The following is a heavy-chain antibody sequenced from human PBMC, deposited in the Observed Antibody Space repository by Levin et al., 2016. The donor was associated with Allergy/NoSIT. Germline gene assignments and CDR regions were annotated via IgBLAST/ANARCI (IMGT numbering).Heavy chain of an antibody. CDR2: MNPDSGGT. D-gene: IGHD2-8*01. V-gene: IGHV1-2*02. Sequence: WVRQAPGQGPEWMGWMNPDSGGTNYAQKFEGRVTMTRDTSINTAYMEVNRVRSDDTAEYFCARAEASTMYYFDFWGPGTLVTVSS. J-gene: IGHJ4*02. CDR3: ARAEASTMYYFDF.